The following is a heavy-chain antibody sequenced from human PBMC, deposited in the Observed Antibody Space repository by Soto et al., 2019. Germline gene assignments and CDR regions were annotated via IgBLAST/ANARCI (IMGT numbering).Heavy chain of an antibody. CDR1: GGSITGGPSS. Sequence: ASETLCLTCSVAGGSITGGPSSWNWVRQPPGKGLEWIAYISHSGSTYYNPSLKGRVTVSVDRSKNQFSLKLDSVSAADTAIYYCVRESAPSGLNFSATWGPGTLVTVSS. D-gene: IGHD3-3*01. CDR3: VRESAPSGLNFSAT. V-gene: IGHV4-30-2*01. CDR2: ISHSGST. J-gene: IGHJ5*02.